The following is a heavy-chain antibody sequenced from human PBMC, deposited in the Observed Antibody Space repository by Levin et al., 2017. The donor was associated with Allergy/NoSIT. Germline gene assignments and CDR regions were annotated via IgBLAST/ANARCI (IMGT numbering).Heavy chain of an antibody. D-gene: IGHD5-24*01. Sequence: SETLSLSCAVSGYSISSGYWWSWVRQPPGKGLEWIGEVDHTGSTNYNASLKSRVTISVDKSKNQFSLKLSSVGAADTAVYYCARNGHYCLDYWGQGTLVTVSS. CDR3: ARNGHYCLDY. CDR2: VDHTGST. V-gene: IGHV4-4*02. CDR1: GYSISSGYW. J-gene: IGHJ4*02.